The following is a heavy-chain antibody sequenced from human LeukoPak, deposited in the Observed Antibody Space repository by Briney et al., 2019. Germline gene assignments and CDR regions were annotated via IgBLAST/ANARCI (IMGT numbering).Heavy chain of an antibody. D-gene: IGHD6-13*01. J-gene: IGHJ4*02. CDR3: ASGTAEGHFNN. V-gene: IGHV3-11*03. CDR2: FNNMEIYT. Sequence: PGGSLRLSCAASGFSLSDYYMSWIRQAPGKGLEWIAYFNNMEIYTNYAESVKGRFTISRDSAKNSLYLQMNSLRADDTAVYYCASGTAEGHFNNWGQGTLVTVSS. CDR1: GFSLSDYY.